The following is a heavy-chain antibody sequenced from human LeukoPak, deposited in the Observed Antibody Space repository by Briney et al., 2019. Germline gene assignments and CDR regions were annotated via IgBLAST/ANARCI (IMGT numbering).Heavy chain of an antibody. J-gene: IGHJ4*02. D-gene: IGHD1-26*01. Sequence: GGSLRLSCAASGFTFSSYSMNWVRQAPGKGLEWVSYISSSSSTIYYADSVKGRFTISRDNAKNSLYLQMNSLRAEDTAVYYCARDTSSGSYYGEGPLDYWGRGTLVTVSS. CDR1: GFTFSSYS. CDR3: ARDTSSGSYYGEGPLDY. CDR2: ISSSSSTI. V-gene: IGHV3-48*01.